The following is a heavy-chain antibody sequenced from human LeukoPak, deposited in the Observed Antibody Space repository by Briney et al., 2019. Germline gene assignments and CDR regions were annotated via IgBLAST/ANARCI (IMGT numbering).Heavy chain of an antibody. CDR2: ISSSSSYI. J-gene: IGHJ4*02. CDR1: GFTFNTYS. V-gene: IGHV3-21*01. CDR3: ARETAGFDY. Sequence: KTGGSLRLSCAASGFTFNTYSMNWGRQAPGKGLEWVSSISSSSSYIYYADSVKGRFTISRDNAKNSLYLQMNSLRDEDTAVYYCARETAGFDYWGQGTLVTVSS.